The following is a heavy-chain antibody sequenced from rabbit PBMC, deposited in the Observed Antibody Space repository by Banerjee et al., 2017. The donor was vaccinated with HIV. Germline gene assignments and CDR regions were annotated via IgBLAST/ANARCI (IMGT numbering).Heavy chain of an antibody. CDR2: IYAGSSGST. Sequence: QSLEESGGDLVKPVASLTLTCTASGFSFSSSYWISWVCQAPGEGLEWIACIYAGSSGSTNYASWAKGRFTISKTASPTVTLQMTSLTAADTATYFCARELAAVTGWNIGLWGPGTLVTVS. CDR1: GFSFSSSYW. D-gene: IGHD7-1*01. CDR3: ARELAAVTGWNIGL. V-gene: IGHV1S40*01. J-gene: IGHJ4*01.